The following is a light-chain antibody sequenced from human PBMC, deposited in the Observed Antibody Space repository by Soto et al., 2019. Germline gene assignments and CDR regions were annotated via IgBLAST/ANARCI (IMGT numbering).Light chain of an antibody. V-gene: IGLV2-14*03. Sequence: QSALTQPASVSGSPGQSITISCTGTSSDVGGYNYVSWYQQHPGKAPKLMIYDVSXRPSGASNRFSGSKSGNTSSLTISGXXXXXXXXXXCSSYTSSSTLVVFGGGTKVTIL. CDR2: DVS. J-gene: IGLJ2*01. CDR1: SSDVGGYNY. CDR3: SSYTSSSTLVV.